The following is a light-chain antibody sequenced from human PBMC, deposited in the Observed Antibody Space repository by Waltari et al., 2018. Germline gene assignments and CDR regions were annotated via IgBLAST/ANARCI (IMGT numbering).Light chain of an antibody. CDR2: DVI. J-gene: IGLJ3*02. CDR3: SSQLTTSVVL. V-gene: IGLV2-14*03. Sequence: QSALTQPASVSGSPGQSITISCTGPISDVGGFNSVSWYQVHPGQAPRVMIYDVINPHAWVSDRFSSYKSGKTASLTSSGLQSEDVGEYYCSSQLTTSVVLFGRGTKLTVL. CDR1: ISDVGGFNS.